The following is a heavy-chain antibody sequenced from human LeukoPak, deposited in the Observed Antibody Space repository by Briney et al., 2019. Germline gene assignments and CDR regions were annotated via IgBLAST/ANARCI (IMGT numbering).Heavy chain of an antibody. Sequence: GGSLRLSCAASGFTFSSHSMNWVRQAPGKGLEWVSYISSSSSTIYYADSVKGRFTISRDNAKNSLYLQMNSLRAEDTAVYYCAREGTAAAAPGGYYGMDVWGQGTTVTVSS. J-gene: IGHJ6*02. CDR1: GFTFSSHS. D-gene: IGHD6-13*01. V-gene: IGHV3-48*01. CDR2: ISSSSSTI. CDR3: AREGTAAAAPGGYYGMDV.